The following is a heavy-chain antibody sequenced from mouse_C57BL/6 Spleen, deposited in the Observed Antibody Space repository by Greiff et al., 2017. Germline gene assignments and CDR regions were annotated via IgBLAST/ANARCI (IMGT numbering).Heavy chain of an antibody. CDR1: GFTFTDYE. CDR3: TRAEDYSNDDGYAY. Sequence: QVQLKESGAELVRPGASVTLSCKASGFTFTDYEMHWVKQTPVHGLEWIGAIDPETGGTAYNQKFKGKAILTADKSSSTAYMELRSLTSEDSAVYYGTRAEDYSNDDGYAYWGQGTLVTVSA. CDR2: IDPETGGT. D-gene: IGHD2-12*01. V-gene: IGHV1-15*01. J-gene: IGHJ3*01.